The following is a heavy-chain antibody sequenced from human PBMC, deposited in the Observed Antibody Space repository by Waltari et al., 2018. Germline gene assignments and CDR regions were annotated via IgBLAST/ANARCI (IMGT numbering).Heavy chain of an antibody. Sequence: QVQLQESGPGLVKPSETLSLTCTVSGGSISSYYWSWTRQPPGKGLEWIGYIYTSGSTNYNPSLKSRVTISVDTSKNQFSLKLSSVTAADTAVYYCARVGVDFWSGYWPDVWGKGTTVTVSS. CDR2: IYTSGST. D-gene: IGHD3-3*01. CDR3: ARVGVDFWSGYWPDV. J-gene: IGHJ6*04. V-gene: IGHV4-4*09. CDR1: GGSISSYY.